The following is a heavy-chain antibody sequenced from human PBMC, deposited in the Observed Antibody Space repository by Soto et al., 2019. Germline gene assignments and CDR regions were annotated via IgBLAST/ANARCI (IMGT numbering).Heavy chain of an antibody. Sequence: SETLSLTCTVSGGSISSGGYYWSWIRQHPGKGLEWIGYIYYSGGTYYNPSLKSRVTISVDTSKNQFSLKLSSVTAADTVVYYCARAGEDYYYYYMDVWGKGTTVTVSS. J-gene: IGHJ6*03. CDR2: IYYSGGT. V-gene: IGHV4-31*03. D-gene: IGHD2-21*01. CDR1: GGSISSGGYY. CDR3: ARAGEDYYYYYMDV.